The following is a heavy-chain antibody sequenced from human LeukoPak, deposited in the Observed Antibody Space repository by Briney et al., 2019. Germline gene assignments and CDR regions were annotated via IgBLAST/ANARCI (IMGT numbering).Heavy chain of an antibody. D-gene: IGHD6-19*01. Sequence: ASVKVSCKASGYTFTSYGISWVRQAPGQGLEWMGWISAYNGNTNYAQKLQGRVTMTTDTSTSTAYMELRSLRSDDTAVYYCARDEGSGWNDFNWFDPWGQGTLVTVSS. CDR3: ARDEGSGWNDFNWFDP. CDR1: GYTFTSYG. J-gene: IGHJ5*02. V-gene: IGHV1-18*01. CDR2: ISAYNGNT.